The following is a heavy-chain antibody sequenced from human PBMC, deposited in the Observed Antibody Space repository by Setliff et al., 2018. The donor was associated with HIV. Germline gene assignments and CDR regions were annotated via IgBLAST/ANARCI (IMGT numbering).Heavy chain of an antibody. Sequence: ASVKVSCKASGYTFTNNVIHWVRQAPGQRLEWMGWIHAGSGDTQYSQKFQGRVTITRDTSASTVYMELSSLRSEDTAMYYCARDHPGTAYWGQGTMVTVS. D-gene: IGHD1-1*01. V-gene: IGHV1-3*01. J-gene: IGHJ4*02. CDR1: GYTFTNNV. CDR2: IHAGSGDT. CDR3: ARDHPGTAY.